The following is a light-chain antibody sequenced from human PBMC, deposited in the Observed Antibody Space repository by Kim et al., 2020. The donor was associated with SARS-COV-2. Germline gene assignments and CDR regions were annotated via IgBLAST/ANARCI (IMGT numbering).Light chain of an antibody. J-gene: IGKJ1*01. CDR2: SAS. CDR3: QQSYSIPWT. Sequence: APVRDKDNLPCRARQSVISSLNWSHKRPGQAPTLLFYSASTLHSGVSARFSGTGSETEFTLTISSLQPEYFASYFCQQSYSIPWTFGLGTKV. CDR1: QSVISS. V-gene: IGKV1-39*01.